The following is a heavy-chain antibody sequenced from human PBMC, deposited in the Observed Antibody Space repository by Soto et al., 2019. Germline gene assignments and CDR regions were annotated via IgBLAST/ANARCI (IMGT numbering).Heavy chain of an antibody. J-gene: IGHJ6*02. V-gene: IGHV1-2*04. Sequence: ASVKVSCKASGYTFTGYYMHWVRQAPGQGLEWMGWINPNSGGTNYAQKFQGWVTMTRDTSISTAYMELSRLRSDDTAVYYCARDIVVVVGPYYYYYGMDVWGQGTTVTVSS. CDR3: ARDIVVVVGPYYYYYGMDV. CDR2: INPNSGGT. D-gene: IGHD2-15*01. CDR1: GYTFTGYY.